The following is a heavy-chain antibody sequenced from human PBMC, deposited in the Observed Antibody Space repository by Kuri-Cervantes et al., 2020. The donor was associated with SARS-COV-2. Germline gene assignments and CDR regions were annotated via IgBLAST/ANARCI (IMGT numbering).Heavy chain of an antibody. CDR2: INPSGSGT. CDR1: GYTFSDHY. J-gene: IGHJ4*02. D-gene: IGHD2-15*01. CDR3: VVGFFSSRKWVY. V-gene: IGHV1-46*01. Sequence: ASVKVSCKASGYTFSDHYMYWVRQAPGQGLEWMGIINPSGSGTRYPQRFQGRVTMTRDTSTSTVYMELSSLTSEDTAVYFCVVGFFSSRKWVYWGQGTLVTVSS.